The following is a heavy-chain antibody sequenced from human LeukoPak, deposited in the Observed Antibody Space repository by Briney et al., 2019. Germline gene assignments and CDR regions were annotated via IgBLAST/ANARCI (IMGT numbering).Heavy chain of an antibody. CDR3: ASGYCGGACQLGGVDM. J-gene: IGHJ3*02. CDR2: MSYSGRT. CDR1: GGSISISNYY. D-gene: IGHD2-21*02. V-gene: IGHV4-39*07. Sequence: SETLSLTCTVSGGSISISNYYWGWIRQPPGKGLEWIGSMSYSGRTYYNPSLKTRVTVSLDTSKNQFSLNLISVTAADTAVYYCASGYCGGACQLGGVDMWGQGTMVTVSS.